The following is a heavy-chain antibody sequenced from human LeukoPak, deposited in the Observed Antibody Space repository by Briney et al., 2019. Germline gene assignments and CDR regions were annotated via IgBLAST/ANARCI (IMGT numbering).Heavy chain of an antibody. CDR1: GFTFSNYW. V-gene: IGHV3-30*03. CDR2: ISYDGSNK. J-gene: IGHJ6*02. CDR3: ARDLPYYGMDV. Sequence: GGSLRLSCAASGFTFSNYWMNWVRQAPGKGLEWVAVISYDGSNKYYADSVKGRFTISRDNAKNSLYLQMNSLRAEDTAVYYCARDLPYYGMDVWGQGTTVTVSS.